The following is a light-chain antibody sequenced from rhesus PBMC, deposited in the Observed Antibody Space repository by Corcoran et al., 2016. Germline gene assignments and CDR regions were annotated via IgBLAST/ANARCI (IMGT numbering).Light chain of an antibody. CDR3: GQGTYWPPYT. CDR1: QRLLHSDGNTY. CDR2: KVS. V-gene: IGKV2-64*01. J-gene: IGKJ2*01. Sequence: DVVLTQSPLSLPIAPGQPASISCRSSQRLLHSDGNTYLNWYQQKPGLPPRLLIHKVSKRRYEVPDRFSGSGAGNECTLKISRREPEDVGFYFCGQGTYWPPYTVGQGTRVEIK.